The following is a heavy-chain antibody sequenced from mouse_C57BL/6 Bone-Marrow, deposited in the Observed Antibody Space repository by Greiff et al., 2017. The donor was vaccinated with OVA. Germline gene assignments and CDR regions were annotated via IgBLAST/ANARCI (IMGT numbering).Heavy chain of an antibody. CDR2: ISGGGGNT. CDR1: GFTFSSYT. CDR3: ARQPWTWYFDV. Sequence: EVQRVESGGGLVKPGGSLKLSCAASGFTFSSYTMSWVRQTPEKRLEWVATISGGGGNTYYPDSVKGRFTISRDNAKNTLYLQMSSLRSEDTALYYCARQPWTWYFDVWGTGTTVTVSS. J-gene: IGHJ1*03. V-gene: IGHV5-9*01.